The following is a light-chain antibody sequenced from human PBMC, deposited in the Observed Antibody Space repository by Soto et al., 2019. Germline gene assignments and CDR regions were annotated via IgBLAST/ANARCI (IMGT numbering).Light chain of an antibody. CDR3: CSYAGSSTYV. J-gene: IGLJ1*01. V-gene: IGLV2-23*02. CDR2: EVS. CDR1: SRYVGSYTL. Sequence: QSVPTQPASVSTSPGQSITISCTGTSRYVGSYTLVSWYQQHPGKAPKVMIYEVSKRPSGVPNRFSGSKSGYTASLTISWLQAEYEADYYCCSYAGSSTYVFGTGTKVTVL.